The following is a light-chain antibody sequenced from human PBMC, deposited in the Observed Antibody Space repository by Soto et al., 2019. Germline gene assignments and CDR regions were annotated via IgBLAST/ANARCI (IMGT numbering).Light chain of an antibody. J-gene: IGKJ1*01. CDR2: GAS. V-gene: IGKV3-20*01. CDR1: QSVSSSH. Sequence: VLTQSPGTLSLSPGERGTLSCRASQSVSSSHLAWYQQKAGQAPRLLIYGASSRATGIPDRFSGSGSGTDFSLTISGLEPEDVAVYYCQHYGNSLVTFGQGTKVDI. CDR3: QHYGNSLVT.